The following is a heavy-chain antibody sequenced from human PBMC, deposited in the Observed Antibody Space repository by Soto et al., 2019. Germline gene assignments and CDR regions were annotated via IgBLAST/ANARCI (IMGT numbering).Heavy chain of an antibody. J-gene: IGHJ6*03. CDR2: IYYSGST. V-gene: IGHV4-59*08. D-gene: IGHD2-15*01. CDR3: ARLWGGCSGGSCRYYYYYYMDV. CDR1: GGSISSYY. Sequence: SETLSLTCAVSGGSISSYYWSWIRQPPGKGLEWIGSIYYSGSTNYNPSLKSRVTISVDTSKNQFSLKLSSVTAADTAVYYCARLWGGCSGGSCRYYYYYYMDVWGKGTTVTVSS.